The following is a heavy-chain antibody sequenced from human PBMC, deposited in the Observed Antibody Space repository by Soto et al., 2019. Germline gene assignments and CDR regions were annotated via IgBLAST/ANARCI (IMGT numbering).Heavy chain of an antibody. D-gene: IGHD5-18*01. CDR3: ARDYSSYGPFDY. CDR2: ISSGSSTI. Sequence: GGCRTVACAACGVCLSRCSMHWVRQAPGKGLEWVSYISSGSSTIYYADSVKGRFTISRDNAKNSLYLQMNSLRAEDTAVYYCARDYSSYGPFDYWGQGTLVTVSS. CDR1: GVCLSRCS. V-gene: IGHV3-48*01. J-gene: IGHJ4*02.